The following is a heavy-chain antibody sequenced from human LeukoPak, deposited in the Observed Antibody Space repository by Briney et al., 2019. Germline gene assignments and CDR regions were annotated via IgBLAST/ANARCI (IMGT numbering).Heavy chain of an antibody. D-gene: IGHD4-17*01. CDR2: ISSSSSYI. V-gene: IGHV3-21*04. CDR1: GFTFSSYS. CDR3: AKDLDYGDYTVQH. Sequence: KAGGSLRLSCAASGFTFSSYSMNWVRQAPGKGLEWVSSISSSSSYIYYADSVKGRFTISRDNAKNSLYLQMNSLRAEDTAVYYCAKDLDYGDYTVQHWGQGTLVTVSS. J-gene: IGHJ1*01.